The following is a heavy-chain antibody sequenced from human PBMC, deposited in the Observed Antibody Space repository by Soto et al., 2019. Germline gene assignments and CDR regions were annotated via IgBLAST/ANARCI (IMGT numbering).Heavy chain of an antibody. CDR2: ISYDGSNK. V-gene: IGHV3-30*18. CDR1: GFTFSIYG. D-gene: IGHD6-19*01. Sequence: QVQLVESGGGVVQPGRSLRLSCAASGFTFSIYGMHWVRQAPGKGLEWVAFISYDGSNKYYADSVKGRFTISRDNSKNTLYLQMNSLRAEDTAVYYCAKGSVAYYYYGMDVWGQGTTVTVSS. CDR3: AKGSVAYYYYGMDV. J-gene: IGHJ6*02.